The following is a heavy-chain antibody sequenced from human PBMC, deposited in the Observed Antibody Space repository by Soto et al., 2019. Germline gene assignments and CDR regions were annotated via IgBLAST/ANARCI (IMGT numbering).Heavy chain of an antibody. Sequence: EVQLVESGGSLVQPGWSLRISCAVSGFTFSSYWMSWVRQAPGKGLEWVATIKQGGSEKYYVDSVRGRFTISGDNAENSLFLQMNSLSAEDTAVYFCVRDVGYDYVNWGQGTLVTVSS. D-gene: IGHD3-3*01. CDR3: VRDVGYDYVN. CDR2: IKQGGSEK. CDR1: GFTFSSYW. J-gene: IGHJ4*02. V-gene: IGHV3-7*01.